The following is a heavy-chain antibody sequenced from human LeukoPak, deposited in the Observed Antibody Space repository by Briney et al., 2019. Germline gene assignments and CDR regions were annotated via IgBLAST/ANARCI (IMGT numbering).Heavy chain of an antibody. CDR2: IYYSGST. CDR3: ARQKGSSWYRGAFDI. Sequence: SETLSLTCTVSGGSISSYYWSWIRQPPGKGLEWIGYIYYSGSTNYNPSLKSRVTISVDTSKNQFSLKLSSVTAADTAVYYCARQKGSSWYRGAFDIWGQGTMVTVSS. V-gene: IGHV4-59*01. CDR1: GGSISSYY. D-gene: IGHD6-13*01. J-gene: IGHJ3*02.